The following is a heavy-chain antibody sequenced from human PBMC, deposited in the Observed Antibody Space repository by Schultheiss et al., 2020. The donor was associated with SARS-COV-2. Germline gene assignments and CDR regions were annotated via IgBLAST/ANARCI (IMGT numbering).Heavy chain of an antibody. D-gene: IGHD3-3*01. Sequence: ASVKVSCKASGYTFTSYAMHWVRQAPGQRLEWMGWINAGNGNTKYSQKFQGRVTITRDTSASTVYMELSSLRSEDTAVYYCARDARFLEWLSVYYYGMDVWGQGTTVTVSS. CDR1: GYTFTSYA. CDR3: ARDARFLEWLSVYYYGMDV. CDR2: INAGNGNT. J-gene: IGHJ6*02. V-gene: IGHV1-3*01.